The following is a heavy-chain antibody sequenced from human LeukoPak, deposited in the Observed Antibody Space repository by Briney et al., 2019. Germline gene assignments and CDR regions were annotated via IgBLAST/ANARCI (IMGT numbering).Heavy chain of an antibody. D-gene: IGHD6-13*01. CDR2: ITSSSSYI. Sequence: GGSLRLSCAASGFTFINYSMNWVRQTPGKGLEWVSSITSSSSYIYYAGSVKGRFTISRDNAKISLYLQMNSLRAEDTAVYYCARAIAAAGTLYHFDHWGQGTLVTVSS. CDR1: GFTFINYS. CDR3: ARAIAAAGTLYHFDH. J-gene: IGHJ4*02. V-gene: IGHV3-21*01.